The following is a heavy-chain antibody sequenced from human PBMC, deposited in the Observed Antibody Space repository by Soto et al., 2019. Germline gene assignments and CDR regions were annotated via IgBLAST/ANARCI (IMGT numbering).Heavy chain of an antibody. D-gene: IGHD3-22*01. CDR3: ARDRYGDYYAY. CDR2: IYFDGMT. V-gene: IGHV4-31*03. CDR1: GASLSSGGYY. J-gene: IGHJ4*02. Sequence: QVQLLESGPGLVKPSQTLSLSCIVSGASLSSGGYYWNWIRQHPGKGLEWIGYIYFDGMTYYNPSLEXRXTXSXYASKNQFSLHLSSVTAADTAVYYCARDRYGDYYAYWGQGILVTVSS.